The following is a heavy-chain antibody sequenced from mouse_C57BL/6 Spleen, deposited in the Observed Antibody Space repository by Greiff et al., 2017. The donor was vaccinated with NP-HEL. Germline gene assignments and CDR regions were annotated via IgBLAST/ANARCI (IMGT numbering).Heavy chain of an antibody. V-gene: IGHV1-82*01. CDR1: GYAFSSSW. J-gene: IGHJ4*01. CDR2: IYPGDGDT. CDR3: ARLGLLGGAMDY. Sequence: QVQLQQSGPELVKPGASVKISCKASGYAFSSSWMNWVKQRPGKGLEWIGRIYPGDGDTNYNGKFKGKATLTADKSSSTAYMQLSSLTSEDSAVYFCARLGLLGGAMDYWGQGTSVTVSS. D-gene: IGHD1-1*01.